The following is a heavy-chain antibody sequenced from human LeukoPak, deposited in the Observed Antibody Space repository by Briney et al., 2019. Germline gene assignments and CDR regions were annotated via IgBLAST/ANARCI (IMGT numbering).Heavy chain of an antibody. CDR2: ISHSGST. V-gene: IGHV4-34*01. D-gene: IGHD7-27*01. J-gene: IGHJ4*02. CDR3: ARGSLLGIPFDY. CDR1: GGSFSNYY. Sequence: SETLSLTCAVYGGSFSNYYWSWIRQPPGKGLEWIGEISHSGSTNYNPSLKSRVTISVDTSRTQFSLKLSSVTAADTSVYYCARGSLLGIPFDYWRQGTLVTVSS.